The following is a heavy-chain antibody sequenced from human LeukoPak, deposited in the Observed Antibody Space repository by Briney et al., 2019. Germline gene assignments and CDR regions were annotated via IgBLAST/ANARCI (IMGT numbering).Heavy chain of an antibody. Sequence: PGGSLRLSCAASGFTFDDYAMHWVRQAPGKGLGWVSGISWNSGSIGYADSVKGRFTISRDNAKNSLYLQMNSLRAEDTALYYCAKDRYSRGTGFDYWGQGTLVTASS. CDR3: AKDRYSRGTGFDY. D-gene: IGHD5-18*01. V-gene: IGHV3-9*01. J-gene: IGHJ4*02. CDR1: GFTFDDYA. CDR2: ISWNSGSI.